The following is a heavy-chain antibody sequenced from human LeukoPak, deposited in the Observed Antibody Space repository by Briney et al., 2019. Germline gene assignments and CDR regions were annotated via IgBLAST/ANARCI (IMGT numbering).Heavy chain of an antibody. J-gene: IGHJ4*02. CDR3: ARYREVGATVDY. CDR1: GGSFSGYY. D-gene: IGHD1-26*01. V-gene: IGHV4-34*01. CDR2: IYYRGST. Sequence: SETLSLTCAVYGGSFSGYYWSWIRQPPGRGLEWIASIYYRGSTHYNPSLASLNSRVTISRDTSKNQFSLKLSSVTAADTAVYYCARYREVGATVDYWGQGTLVTVSS.